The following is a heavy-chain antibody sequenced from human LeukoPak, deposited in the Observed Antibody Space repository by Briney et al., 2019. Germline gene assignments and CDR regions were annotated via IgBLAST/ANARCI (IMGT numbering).Heavy chain of an antibody. J-gene: IGHJ4*02. V-gene: IGHV4-38-2*01. CDR3: ARGFRGDNFDY. CDR2: MYHSGST. CDR1: GFTFHDYA. D-gene: IGHD7-27*01. Sequence: GSLRLSCAASGFTFHDYAMHWVRQPPGKGLEWIGTMYHSGSTNYNPSLKSRVTISVDTSKNQFSLKLSSVTAADTAVYFCARGFRGDNFDYRGQGTLVTVSS.